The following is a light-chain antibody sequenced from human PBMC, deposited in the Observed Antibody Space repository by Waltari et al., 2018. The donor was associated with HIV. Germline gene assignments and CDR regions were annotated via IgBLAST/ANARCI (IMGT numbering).Light chain of an antibody. CDR3: ASWDDSLNGPV. CDR1: TSNIGRNT. J-gene: IGLJ2*01. CDR2: GKN. V-gene: IGLV1-44*01. Sequence: QSVLTQPPSASGTPEQRVTISCSGTTSNIGRNTVSWFQQFPGTAPKVLIYGKNPRPSGVPDRFSGSTSGTSASLAISGLQSEDEADYYCASWDDSLNGPVFGGGTKLTVV.